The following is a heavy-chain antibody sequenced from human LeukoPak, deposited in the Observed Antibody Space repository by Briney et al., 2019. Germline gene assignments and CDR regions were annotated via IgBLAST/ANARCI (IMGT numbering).Heavy chain of an antibody. V-gene: IGHV1-8*01. CDR3: ARGSHSPHVSWLRRYYYYYMDV. D-gene: IGHD5-12*01. Sequence: ASVKVSCKASGYTFTRYDINGVGQATGPGVEWMGWMNPNSGNTGYAPKFQGRVTMTRNTSISTAYMDLSSLRPEDTAVYYCARGSHSPHVSWLRRYYYYYMDVWGKGTTVTIFS. J-gene: IGHJ6*03. CDR2: MNPNSGNT. CDR1: GYTFTRYD.